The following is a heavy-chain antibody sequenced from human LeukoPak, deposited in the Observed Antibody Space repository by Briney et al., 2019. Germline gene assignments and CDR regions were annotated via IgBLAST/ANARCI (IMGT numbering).Heavy chain of an antibody. CDR3: ARAPTYYYDSSGLENWFDP. CDR2: IYYSGST. Sequence: SETLSLTCTVSGGSISSYYWSRIRQPPGKGLEWIGYIYYSGSTNYNPSLKSRVTISVDTSKNQFSLKLSSVTAADTAVYYCARAPTYYYDSSGLENWFDPWGQGTLVTVSS. D-gene: IGHD3-22*01. CDR1: GGSISSYY. V-gene: IGHV4-59*01. J-gene: IGHJ5*02.